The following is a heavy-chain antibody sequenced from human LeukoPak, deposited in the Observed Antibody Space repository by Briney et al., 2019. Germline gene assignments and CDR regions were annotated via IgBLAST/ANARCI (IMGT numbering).Heavy chain of an antibody. D-gene: IGHD6-13*01. V-gene: IGHV4-34*01. Sequence: PSETLSLTCAVYGGSFSGYYWSWIRQPPGKGLEWIGEINHSGSTNYNPSLKSRVTISVDTSKNQFSLKLSSVTAADTAVYYCARVSREQQLVQYYFDYWGQGTLVTVSS. CDR3: ARVSREQQLVQYYFDY. CDR1: GGSFSGYY. J-gene: IGHJ4*02. CDR2: INHSGST.